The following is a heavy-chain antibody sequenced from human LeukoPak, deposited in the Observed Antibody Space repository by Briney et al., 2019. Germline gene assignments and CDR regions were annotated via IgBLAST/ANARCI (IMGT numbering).Heavy chain of an antibody. CDR2: INWNGGST. D-gene: IGHD3-10*01. Sequence: GGSMRLSCAASGFTFDDYGMSWVRQAPGKGLEWVSCINWNGGSTGYADSVKGRFTISRDNAKNSLYLQMNSLRAEDTALYYCARGVVYYGSGKPFDYGGQGSLVTVSS. CDR1: GFTFDDYG. CDR3: ARGVVYYGSGKPFDY. J-gene: IGHJ4*02. V-gene: IGHV3-20*04.